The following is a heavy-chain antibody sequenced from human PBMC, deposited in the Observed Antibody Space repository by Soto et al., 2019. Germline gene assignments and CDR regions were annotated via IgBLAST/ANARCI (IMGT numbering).Heavy chain of an antibody. Sequence: QVQLQQWGAGLLKPSETLSLTCAVYGGSFSGYYWSWIRQPPGKGLEWIGEINHSGSTNYNPSLKSRVNISVDTSKNQFSLKLSYVSAADTAVYYCASQRYYDILTGYYSFFPYGGQGTLVTVSS. V-gene: IGHV4-34*01. J-gene: IGHJ4*02. CDR1: GGSFSGYY. D-gene: IGHD3-9*01. CDR2: INHSGST. CDR3: ASQRYYDILTGYYSFFPY.